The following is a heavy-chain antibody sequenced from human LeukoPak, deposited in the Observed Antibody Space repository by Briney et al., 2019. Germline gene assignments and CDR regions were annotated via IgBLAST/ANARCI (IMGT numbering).Heavy chain of an antibody. V-gene: IGHV1-3*02. Sequence: ASVKVSCKASGYTFTSYAMHWVRQAPGQRLEWMGWSNDGNGNTKYSLEFQGRITITRDRSASTVYMELSSLRSEDMAVYYCARGFQGAFDIWGQGTMVTVSS. CDR1: GYTFTSYA. CDR2: SNDGNGNT. CDR3: ARGFQGAFDI. J-gene: IGHJ3*02.